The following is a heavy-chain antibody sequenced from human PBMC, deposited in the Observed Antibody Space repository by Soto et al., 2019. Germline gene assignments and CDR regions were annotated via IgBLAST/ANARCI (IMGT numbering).Heavy chain of an antibody. CDR2: IIPILGIA. Sequence: QVQLVQSGAEVKKPGSSVKVSCKASGGTFSSYTISWVRQAPGQGLEWMGRIIPILGIANYAQKFQGRVTITADKSTSTAYMELSSLRSEDTAVYYCTLGYCSSTSCYGAGYYYYYYMDVWGKGTTVTVSS. V-gene: IGHV1-69*02. J-gene: IGHJ6*03. CDR3: TLGYCSSTSCYGAGYYYYYYMDV. D-gene: IGHD2-2*01. CDR1: GGTFSSYT.